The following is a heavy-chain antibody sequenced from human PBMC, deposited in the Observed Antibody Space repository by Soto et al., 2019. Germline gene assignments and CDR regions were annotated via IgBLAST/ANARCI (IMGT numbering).Heavy chain of an antibody. CDR1: GGSFTSNNW. J-gene: IGHJ4*02. D-gene: IGHD1-7*01. V-gene: IGHV4-4*02. Sequence: SETLSLTCAVSGGSFTSNNWWTWVRQPPGQGLKWIGEIYRTGSTNYNPSLKSRVTISLDKSENQFSLKVTSLTAADTAVYYCASRDPGTSVDYWGQGTLVTVSS. CDR2: IYRTGST. CDR3: ASRDPGTSVDY.